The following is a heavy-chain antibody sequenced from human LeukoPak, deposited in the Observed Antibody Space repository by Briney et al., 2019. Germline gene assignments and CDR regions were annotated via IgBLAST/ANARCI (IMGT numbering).Heavy chain of an antibody. CDR1: GFTFSDAW. J-gene: IGHJ4*02. D-gene: IGHD3-22*01. CDR3: TYYYDSSGLIPYFDY. CDR2: IKGKINGGTT. V-gene: IGHV3-15*01. Sequence: GGSLRLSCVASGFTFSDAWMSWVRQAPGKGLEWVGRIKGKINGGTTDYGAPVKGRFTLSRDDSKNTLYLQMNSLKTEDTAVYYCTYYYDSSGLIPYFDYWGQGTLVTVSS.